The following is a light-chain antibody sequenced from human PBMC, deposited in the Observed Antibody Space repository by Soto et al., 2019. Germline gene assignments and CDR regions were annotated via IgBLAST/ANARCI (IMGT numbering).Light chain of an antibody. CDR2: KAS. CDR1: QTLSNW. V-gene: IGKV1-5*03. CDR3: QQYNFYWT. J-gene: IGKJ1*01. Sequence: DIQMTQSPSTLPASVGDRVTITCRASQTLSNWLAWYQQKPGKVPKLLIYKASYLESGVPSRFSGSGSGTEFTLTISSLQPDDFATYYCQQYNFYWTFGQGTKVEIK.